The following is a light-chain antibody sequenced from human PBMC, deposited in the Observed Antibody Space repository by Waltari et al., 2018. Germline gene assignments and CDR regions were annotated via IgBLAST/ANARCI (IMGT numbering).Light chain of an antibody. CDR1: QSISSW. Sequence: DIQMTQSPSTLSASVGDRVTITCRASQSISSWLAWYQQKPGKAPKLRIYDASRLESGVPSRFSGSGSGTEFTLTISSLQPDDFATYYCQQYNSYSPRTFGQGTKVEIK. J-gene: IGKJ1*01. V-gene: IGKV1-5*01. CDR3: QQYNSYSPRT. CDR2: DAS.